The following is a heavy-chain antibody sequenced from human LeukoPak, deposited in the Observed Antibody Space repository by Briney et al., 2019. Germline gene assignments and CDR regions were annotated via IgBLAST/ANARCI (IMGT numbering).Heavy chain of an antibody. Sequence: GGSLRLSXAASGFTFSSYSMNWVRQAPGKGLEWVSSISSSSSYIYYADSVTGRFTISRDNAKNTLYLQMISLRAEDTAVYYCAREAGAFDYWGQGTLVTVSS. CDR2: ISSSSSYI. D-gene: IGHD1-26*01. V-gene: IGHV3-21*01. CDR1: GFTFSSYS. CDR3: AREAGAFDY. J-gene: IGHJ4*02.